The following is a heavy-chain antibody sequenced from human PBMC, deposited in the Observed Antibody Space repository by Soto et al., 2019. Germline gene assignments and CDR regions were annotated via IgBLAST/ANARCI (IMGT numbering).Heavy chain of an antibody. D-gene: IGHD2-15*01. Sequence: SVKVSCKASGGTFSSYAISWVRQAPGQGLEWMGGIIPIFGTANYAQKFQVRVTITADEPTSTAYMELSSLRSEDTAVYYCARAKYCSGGSCYAKNWFDPWGQGTLVTVSS. J-gene: IGHJ5*02. CDR3: ARAKYCSGGSCYAKNWFDP. V-gene: IGHV1-69*13. CDR1: GGTFSSYA. CDR2: IIPIFGTA.